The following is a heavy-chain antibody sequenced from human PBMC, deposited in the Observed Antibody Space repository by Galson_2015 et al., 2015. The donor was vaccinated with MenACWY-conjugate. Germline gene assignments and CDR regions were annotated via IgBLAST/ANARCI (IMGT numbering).Heavy chain of an antibody. J-gene: IGHJ6*03. Sequence: SLRLSWAVSGVTFLQGAMSWGRHAPGTRVEGVAIISESGAATHYIDSVKGRFTIYRDNSKNTLCLQMSRLRAEDTALYYYAKDVSIDVWGKGTTVTVSS. CDR1: GVTFLQGA. D-gene: IGHD5/OR15-5a*01. CDR3: AKDVSIDV. CDR2: ISESGAAT. V-gene: IGHV3-23*01.